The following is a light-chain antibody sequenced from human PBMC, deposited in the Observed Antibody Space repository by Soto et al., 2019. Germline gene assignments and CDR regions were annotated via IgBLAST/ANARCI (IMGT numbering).Light chain of an antibody. CDR1: SSDVGGYNY. J-gene: IGLJ1*01. Sequence: QSALTQPASVSGSPGQSITISCTGTSSDVGGYNYVSWYQQHPGKATKFMIYDDSNRHSGVSNQFTGSKSGNTASLTISVFQAEDEADYYCSSYTTSNTRQIVFGTGTKVTVL. V-gene: IGLV2-14*01. CDR2: DDS. CDR3: SSYTTSNTRQIV.